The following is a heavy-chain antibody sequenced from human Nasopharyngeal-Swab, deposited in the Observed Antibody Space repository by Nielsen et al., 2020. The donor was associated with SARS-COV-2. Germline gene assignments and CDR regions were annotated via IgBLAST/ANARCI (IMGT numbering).Heavy chain of an antibody. J-gene: IGHJ3*02. CDR2: IHHRGSS. CDR1: GDSISSTNW. V-gene: IGHV4-4*02. D-gene: IGHD3-10*01. Sequence: SETLSLTCTVSGDSISSTNWWNWVRQPPGKGLEWIGEIHHRGSSNYNSSLQSRVTMSVDKSKKQFSLKLSFVTAADTAVYYCARKLGYGSTIYYHDAFDIWGQGTLVTVSS. CDR3: ARKLGYGSTIYYHDAFDI.